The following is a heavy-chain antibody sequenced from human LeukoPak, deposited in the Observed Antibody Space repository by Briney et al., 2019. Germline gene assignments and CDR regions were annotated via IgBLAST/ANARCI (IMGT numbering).Heavy chain of an antibody. CDR1: GFTFTSSA. CDR2: NVVGSGNT. D-gene: IGHD1-26*01. Sequence: SVKVSCKASGFTFTSSAMQWVRQARGQRLEWIGWNVVGSGNTNYAQKFQERVTITRDMSTSTAYMELSSLRSEDTAVYYCAAEVVGADAFDIWGQGTMVTVSS. CDR3: AAEVVGADAFDI. V-gene: IGHV1-58*02. J-gene: IGHJ3*02.